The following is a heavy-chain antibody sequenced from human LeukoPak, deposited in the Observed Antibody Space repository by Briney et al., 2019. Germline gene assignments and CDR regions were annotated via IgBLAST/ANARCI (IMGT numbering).Heavy chain of an antibody. J-gene: IGHJ6*02. CDR3: AKDGNYYGMDV. Sequence: GGSLRLSCAASGFPFSNYGMHWVRQAPGKGLDWVALLWRDGSIEFYADSVKGRFTISRDNSKNTLYLQMNSLRAEDTAVYYCAKDGNYYGMDVWGQGTTVTVSS. V-gene: IGHV3-30*02. CDR2: LWRDGSIE. CDR1: GFPFSNYG. D-gene: IGHD1-26*01.